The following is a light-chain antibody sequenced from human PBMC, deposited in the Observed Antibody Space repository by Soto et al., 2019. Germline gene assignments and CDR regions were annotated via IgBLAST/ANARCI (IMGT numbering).Light chain of an antibody. CDR1: QTLLHSNGYNY. V-gene: IGKV2-28*01. CDR3: MQGLQTPYT. CDR2: LGS. J-gene: IGKJ2*01. Sequence: EIVMTQSPLSLPVTPGEPATISCISSQTLLHSNGYNYVSWYLQKPGQSPQLLIFLGSNRAPGVPGRFSGSGSGTDFTLKTSRVEAEDVGVYYCMQGLQTPYTFGQGTKLEIK.